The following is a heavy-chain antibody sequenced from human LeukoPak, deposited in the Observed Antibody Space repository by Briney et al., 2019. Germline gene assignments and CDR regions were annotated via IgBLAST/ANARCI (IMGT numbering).Heavy chain of an antibody. V-gene: IGHV3-21*01. CDR2: ITGNGNYI. D-gene: IGHD3-10*01. Sequence: GGSLRLSCAASGFTFSIYSINWVRQAPGKGLEWVSFITGNGNYIYYADSVKGRFTISRDNAKNSLYLQMNSLRVEDTAVYHCARDRVSGSGSIDYWGQGTLVTVSS. J-gene: IGHJ4*02. CDR1: GFTFSIYS. CDR3: ARDRVSGSGSIDY.